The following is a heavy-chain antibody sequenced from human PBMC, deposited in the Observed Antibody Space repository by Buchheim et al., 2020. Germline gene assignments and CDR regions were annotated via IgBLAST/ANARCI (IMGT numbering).Heavy chain of an antibody. D-gene: IGHD3-22*01. V-gene: IGHV3-74*01. Sequence: EVQLVESGGGLVQPGGSLRLSCAASGFTFSSYWMHWVRQAPGKGLVWVSRINSDGSSTSYADSVKGRFTISRDNAKNTLYLQMSRLGADDTTMYYCARDPGYYDSSSYYPSSWFDPWGQGTL. CDR3: ARDPGYYDSSSYYPSSWFDP. J-gene: IGHJ5*02. CDR1: GFTFSSYW. CDR2: INSDGSST.